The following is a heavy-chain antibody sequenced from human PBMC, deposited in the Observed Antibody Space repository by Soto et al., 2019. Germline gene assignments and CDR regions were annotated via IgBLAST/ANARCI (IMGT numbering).Heavy chain of an antibody. CDR1: GGSISSGSYY. V-gene: IGHV4-39*01. CDR2: IYYSGST. D-gene: IGHD2-15*01. Sequence: QLQLQESGPGLVKPSETLSLTCTVSGGSISSGSYYWGWIRQPPGKGLEWIGGIYYSGSTYYNPSLKSRVTISVDTSKNQFSLKLSTVTAADAAVYYSARHDLEWCSGGSCYENWFDPWGQGTLVTVSS. J-gene: IGHJ5*02. CDR3: ARHDLEWCSGGSCYENWFDP.